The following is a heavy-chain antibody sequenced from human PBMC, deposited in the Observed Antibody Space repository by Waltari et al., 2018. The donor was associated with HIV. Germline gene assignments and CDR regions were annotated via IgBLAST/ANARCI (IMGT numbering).Heavy chain of an antibody. J-gene: IGHJ6*02. CDR1: GGSISSSRYY. CDR2: IYYSGST. V-gene: IGHV4-39*01. D-gene: IGHD1-26*01. Sequence: QLQLQESGPGLVKPSETLSLTCTVSGGSISSSRYYWGWLRQPPGKGLEGIGSIYYSGSTYYNPSLKSRVTISVDTSKNQFSLKLSSVTAADTAVYYCARRGGGSYPPYYYYGMDVWGQGTTVTVSS. CDR3: ARRGGGSYPPYYYYGMDV.